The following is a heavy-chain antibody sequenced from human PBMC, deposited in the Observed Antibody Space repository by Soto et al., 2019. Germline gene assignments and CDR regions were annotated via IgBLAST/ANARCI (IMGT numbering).Heavy chain of an antibody. CDR2: IYTSGST. D-gene: IGHD6-19*01. CDR3: ARDGRIAVAGTYYYYYYGMDV. CDR1: GGSISSYY. J-gene: IGHJ6*02. V-gene: IGHV4-4*07. Sequence: TSETLSLTCTVSGGSISSYYWSWIRQPAGKGLEWIGRIYTSGSTNYNPSLKSRVTMSVDTSKNQFSLKLSSVTAADTAVYYCARDGRIAVAGTYYYYYYGMDVWGQGTTVTVS.